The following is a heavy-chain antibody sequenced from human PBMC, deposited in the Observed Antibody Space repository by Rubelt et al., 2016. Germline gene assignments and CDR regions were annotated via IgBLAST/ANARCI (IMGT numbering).Heavy chain of an antibody. Sequence: QVQLQQWGAGLLKPSETLSLICAVYGGSFGDNYWSWIRQPPGKGLEWIGEINHRGSTNYNPSLKSRVTMSVDPSKNQVSLRRTSLTAADSAVYYCARDPRPRLLCGFDYWGQGALVTVSS. J-gene: IGHJ4*02. V-gene: IGHV4-34*01. CDR3: ARDPRPRLLCGFDY. CDR1: GGSFGDNY. D-gene: IGHD2-15*01. CDR2: INHRGST.